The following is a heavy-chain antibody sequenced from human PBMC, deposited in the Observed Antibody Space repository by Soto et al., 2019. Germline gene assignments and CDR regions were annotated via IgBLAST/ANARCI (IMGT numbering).Heavy chain of an antibody. D-gene: IGHD1-7*01. V-gene: IGHV4-59*01. CDR3: ARSFGPKPDRTTPGY. CDR1: GDSINSYY. CDR2: IYYTGST. J-gene: IGHJ4*02. Sequence: SETLSLTCTVSGDSINSYYWSWIRQPPGKGLEWIGYIYYTGSTNYNPSLKSRVSISVVTSRNQFSLRLRSVTAADTAVYFCARSFGPKPDRTTPGYWGQGALVTVSS.